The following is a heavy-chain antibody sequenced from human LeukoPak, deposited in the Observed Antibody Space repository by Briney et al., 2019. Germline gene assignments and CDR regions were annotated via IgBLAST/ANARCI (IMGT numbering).Heavy chain of an antibody. V-gene: IGHV4-39*07. CDR3: AGGVKRGNWFDP. CDR2: IYYSGST. D-gene: IGHD3-10*01. CDR1: GGSISSSSYY. Sequence: SETLSLTCTVSGGSISSSSYYWGWIRQPPGKGLEWIGSIYYSGSTYYNPSLKSRVTISVDTSKNQFSLKLSSVTAADTAVYYCAGGVKRGNWFDPWGQGTLVTVSS. J-gene: IGHJ5*02.